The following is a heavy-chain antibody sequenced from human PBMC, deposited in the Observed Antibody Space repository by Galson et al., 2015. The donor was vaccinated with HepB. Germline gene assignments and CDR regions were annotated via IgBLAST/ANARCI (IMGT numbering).Heavy chain of an antibody. CDR2: ISGSGGST. CDR3: AKLKTHRSHFDI. V-gene: IGHV3-23*01. CDR1: GFTFSSYA. Sequence: PLILSCAASGFTFSSYAMSWVRQAPGKGLEWVSAISGSGGSTYYADSVKGRFTISRDNSKNTLYLQMNSLRAEDTAVYYCAKLKTHRSHFDIWGQGTMVTVSS. D-gene: IGHD1-14*01. J-gene: IGHJ3*02.